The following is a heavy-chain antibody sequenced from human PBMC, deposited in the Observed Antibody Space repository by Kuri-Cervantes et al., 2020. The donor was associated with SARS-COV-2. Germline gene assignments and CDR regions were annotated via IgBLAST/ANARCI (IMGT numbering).Heavy chain of an antibody. V-gene: IGHV4-34*01. J-gene: IGHJ4*02. CDR2: INHSGST. D-gene: IGHD6-13*01. CDR3: ASSGYSSSWYPDY. Sequence: GSLRLSCTVSGGSISSYYWSWIRQPAGKGLEWIGEINHSGSTNYNPSLKSRVTISVDTSKNQFSLKLSSVTAADTAVYYCASSGYSSSWYPDYWGQGTLVTVSS. CDR1: GGSISSYY.